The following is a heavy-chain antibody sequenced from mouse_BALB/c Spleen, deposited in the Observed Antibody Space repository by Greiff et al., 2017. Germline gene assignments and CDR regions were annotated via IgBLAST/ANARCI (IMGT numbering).Heavy chain of an antibody. CDR1: GFTFSSYA. CDR3: ARASYDGDYGDY. CDR2: ISSGGST. V-gene: IGHV5-6-5*01. Sequence: EVLLVESGGGLVKPGGSLKLSCAASGFTFSSYAMSWVRQTPEKRLEWVASISSGGSTYYPDSVKGRFTISRDNARNILSLLMSSLRSEDEAMYYGARASYDGDYGDYWGQGTLVTVSA. J-gene: IGHJ3*01. D-gene: IGHD2-3*01.